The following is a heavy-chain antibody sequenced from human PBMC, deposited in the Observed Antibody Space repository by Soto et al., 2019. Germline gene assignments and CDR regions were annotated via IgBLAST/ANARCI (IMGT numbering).Heavy chain of an antibody. CDR2: IDPSDSYT. Sequence: ISGQGCGGIETKSWCKWVRQKTRGGLEWLGRIDPSDSYTKYNPSFQGHVTISADKSTSTAYLQWSSLRASDTAVYYCASHNFFCGGDCNSSGMDVWGQGTSVT. D-gene: IGHD2-21*02. CDR3: ASHNFFCGGDCNSSGMDV. J-gene: IGHJ6*01. V-gene: IGHV5-10-1*01. CDR1: GGIETKSW.